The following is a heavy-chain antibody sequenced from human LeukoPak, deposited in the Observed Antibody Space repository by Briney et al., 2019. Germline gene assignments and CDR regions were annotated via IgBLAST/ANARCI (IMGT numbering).Heavy chain of an antibody. CDR3: ARAPGGYDVLSY. CDR2: IIPIFGTA. Sequence: ASVKVSCKASGYTFTSYGISWVRQAPGQGLEWMGGIIPIFGTANYAQKFQGRVTITADESTSTAYMELSSLRSEDTAVYYCARAPGGYDVLSYWGQGTLVTVSS. D-gene: IGHD5-12*01. J-gene: IGHJ4*02. CDR1: GYTFTSYG. V-gene: IGHV1-69*13.